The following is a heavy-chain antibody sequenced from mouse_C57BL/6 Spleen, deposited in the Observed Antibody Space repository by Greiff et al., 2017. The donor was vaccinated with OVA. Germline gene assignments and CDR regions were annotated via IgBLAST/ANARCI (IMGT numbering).Heavy chain of an antibody. CDR3: ARRGYYGSSPASFAY. CDR1: GYTFTSYW. J-gene: IGHJ3*01. CDR2: IDPSDSYT. D-gene: IGHD1-1*01. V-gene: IGHV1-69*01. Sequence: QVQLQQPGAELVMPGASVKLSCKASGYTFTSYWMHWVKQRPGQGLEWIGEIDPSDSYTNYNQKFKGKSTLTVDKSSSTAYMQLSSLTSEDSAVYYCARRGYYGSSPASFAYWGQGTLVTVSA.